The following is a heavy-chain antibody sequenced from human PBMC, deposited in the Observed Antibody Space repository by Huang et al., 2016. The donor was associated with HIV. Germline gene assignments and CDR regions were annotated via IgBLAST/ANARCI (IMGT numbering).Heavy chain of an antibody. CDR2: IGGITGNV. D-gene: IGHD5-12*01. CDR3: GRTGGYDRERFYHFSTDI. Sequence: QVHLQQWGAGLVRPSETLSLTCAVFGGSLSGQYWTWIRQSPGRGLEWIGKIGGITGNVNYKSSLRSRLTISVNTAKNQFSLNLTSVTAAETGLYYCGRTGGYDRERFYHFSTDIWSPGTAVIVSS. J-gene: IGHJ6*02. CDR1: GGSLSGQY. V-gene: IGHV4-34*02.